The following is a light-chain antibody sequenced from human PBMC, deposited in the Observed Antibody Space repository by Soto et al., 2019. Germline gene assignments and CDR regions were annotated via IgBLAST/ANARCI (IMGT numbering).Light chain of an antibody. CDR3: MQGTHWPYT. J-gene: IGKJ2*01. Sequence: DVVMTQSPLSLPVTLGQPACISCRSTQSLVHSDGNTHLNWFQQRPGQSPRRLICKVSNRDSGVPDRFSGSASGTDFTLKISRVEAEDVGVYYCMQGTHWPYTFGQGTKLEIK. CDR2: KVS. V-gene: IGKV2-30*02. CDR1: QSLVHSDGNTH.